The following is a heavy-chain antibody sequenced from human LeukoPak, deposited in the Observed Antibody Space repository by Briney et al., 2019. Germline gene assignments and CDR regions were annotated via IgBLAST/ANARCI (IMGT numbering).Heavy chain of an antibody. V-gene: IGHV3-30*18. Sequence: GRSLRLSCAASGFTFSSYGMHWVRQAPGKGLEWVAVISYDGSNKYYADSVKGQFTISRDNSKNTLYLQMNSLRAEDTAVYYCAKDCSGGSCLDYWGQGTLVTVSS. J-gene: IGHJ4*02. CDR1: GFTFSSYG. CDR3: AKDCSGGSCLDY. D-gene: IGHD2-15*01. CDR2: ISYDGSNK.